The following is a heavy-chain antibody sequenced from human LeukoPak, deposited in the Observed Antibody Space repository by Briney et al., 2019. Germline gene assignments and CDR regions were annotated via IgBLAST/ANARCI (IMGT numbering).Heavy chain of an antibody. J-gene: IGHJ2*01. CDR1: GVSISSYY. D-gene: IGHD6-19*01. CDR2: ITTSGST. Sequence: PSETLSLTCTVSGVSISSYYCSWIRQPPGKGLEWIGYITTSGSTDYSPSLKSRVTISVDRSKNQCSLNLSSVTAADTAVYYCAGHDHGSGWYRSYIDLWGRGTLVIVSS. CDR3: AGHDHGSGWYRSYIDL. V-gene: IGHV4-4*09.